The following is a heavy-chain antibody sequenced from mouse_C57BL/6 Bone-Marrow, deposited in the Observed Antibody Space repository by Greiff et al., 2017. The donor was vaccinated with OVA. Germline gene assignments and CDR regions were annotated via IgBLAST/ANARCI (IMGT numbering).Heavy chain of an antibody. CDR3: ARHGATVDGGDAMDY. V-gene: IGHV5-6*01. J-gene: IGHJ4*01. CDR2: ISSGGSYT. D-gene: IGHD1-1*01. CDR1: GFTFSSYG. Sequence: EVKLMESGGDLVKPGGSLKLSCAASGFTFSSYGMSWVRQTPDKRLEWVATISSGGSYTYYPDSVKGRFTISRDNAKNTLYLQMSSLKSEDTAMYYCARHGATVDGGDAMDYWGQGTSVTVSS.